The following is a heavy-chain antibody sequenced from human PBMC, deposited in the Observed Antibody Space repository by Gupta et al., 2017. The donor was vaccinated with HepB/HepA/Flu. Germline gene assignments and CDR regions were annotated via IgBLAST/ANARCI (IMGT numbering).Heavy chain of an antibody. CDR1: GFTSSSYA. Sequence: QVQLVESGGGVVHPGRSLRLSCAASGFTSSSYAMHWVRQAPGKGLEWVAVISYDGSNKYYADSVKGRFTISRDNSKNTLYLQMNSLRAEDTAVYYCARGSPYYDSSGYYYWGQGTLVTVSS. CDR3: ARGSPYYDSSGYYY. D-gene: IGHD3-22*01. V-gene: IGHV3-30-3*01. CDR2: ISYDGSNK. J-gene: IGHJ4*02.